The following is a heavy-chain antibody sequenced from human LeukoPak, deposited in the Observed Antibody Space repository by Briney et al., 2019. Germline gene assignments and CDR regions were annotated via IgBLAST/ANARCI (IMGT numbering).Heavy chain of an antibody. V-gene: IGHV3-23*01. D-gene: IGHD3-10*01. CDR2: ISGSGGAT. CDR3: ARGGVDYYGSGTYYLMYYFDY. J-gene: IGHJ4*02. CDR1: GFTFDDYG. Sequence: GGSLRLSCAASGFTFDDYGMSWVRRAPGKGLEWVSGISGSGGATYYADSVKGRFTISRDDPHNTLYLQMNSLRAEDTAVYFCARGGVDYYGSGTYYLMYYFDYWGQGALVTVSS.